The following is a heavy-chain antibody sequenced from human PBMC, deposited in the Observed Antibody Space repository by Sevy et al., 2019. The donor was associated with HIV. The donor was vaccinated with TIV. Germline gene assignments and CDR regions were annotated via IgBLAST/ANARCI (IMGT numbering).Heavy chain of an antibody. CDR3: ARDLASGSFFSLYFDY. J-gene: IGHJ4*02. V-gene: IGHV3-11*01. Sequence: GGSLRLSCAASGLNVSDYFMSWIRQAPGKRPGWVSSISSSGTIIYYADSVKGRFTISRDNAKNSLYLQMNSLRAEDTAIYYCARDLASGSFFSLYFDYWGQGTLVTVSS. CDR2: ISSSGTII. D-gene: IGHD3-10*01. CDR1: GLNVSDYF.